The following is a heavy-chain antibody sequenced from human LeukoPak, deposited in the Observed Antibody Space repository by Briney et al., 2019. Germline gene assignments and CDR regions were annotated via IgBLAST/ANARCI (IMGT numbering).Heavy chain of an antibody. Sequence: ASVKVSCKASGYTFTSYDINWVRQATGQGLEWMGWISAYNGNTNYAQKLQGRVTMTTDTSTSTAYMELRSLRSDDTAVYYCARSIAVADHFDYWGQGTLVTVSS. D-gene: IGHD6-19*01. CDR1: GYTFTSYD. J-gene: IGHJ4*02. CDR3: ARSIAVADHFDY. V-gene: IGHV1-18*01. CDR2: ISAYNGNT.